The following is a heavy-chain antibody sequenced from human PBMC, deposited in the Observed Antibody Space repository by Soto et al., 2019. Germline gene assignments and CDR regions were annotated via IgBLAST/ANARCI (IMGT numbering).Heavy chain of an antibody. Sequence: GGSLRFSCSGSGFIFSIYAIHWVRQAPGKGLEYVSCISIDGSRINYADSVKGRFTISRDNAKNTLYLQMNSLRADDTALYYSARDLHLETNFCGQGTLVTVSS. V-gene: IGHV3-64*04. CDR2: ISIDGSRI. D-gene: IGHD4-17*01. CDR3: ARDLHLETNF. CDR1: GFIFSIYA. J-gene: IGHJ4*02.